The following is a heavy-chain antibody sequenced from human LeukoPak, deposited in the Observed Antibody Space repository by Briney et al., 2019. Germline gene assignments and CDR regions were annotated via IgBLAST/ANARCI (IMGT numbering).Heavy chain of an antibody. CDR3: ARAVTVVTRGGLVFDY. V-gene: IGHV3-48*02. CDR1: GFTFSSYS. D-gene: IGHD2-21*02. Sequence: GGSLRLSCAASGFTFSSYSMNWVRQAPGKGLEWVSYISSSSNTIYYADSVKGRFTISRDNSKNSLFLQMNSLRDEDTSVYYCARAVTVVTRGGLVFDYWGQGTLVTVSS. J-gene: IGHJ4*02. CDR2: ISSSSNTI.